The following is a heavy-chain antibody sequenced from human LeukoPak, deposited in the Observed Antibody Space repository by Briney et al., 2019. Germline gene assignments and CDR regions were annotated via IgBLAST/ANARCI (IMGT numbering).Heavy chain of an antibody. CDR3: VRGYYYFDY. Sequence: SETLSLTCTVSGGSISSSAYYWGWIRQPPGKGLEWIGNIYYSGSTYYNPSLKSRVTISIDTSKNQFSLKLSSVTAADTAVYYCVRGYYYFDYWGQGTLVTVSS. CDR1: GGSISSSAYY. CDR2: IYYSGST. V-gene: IGHV4-39*07. J-gene: IGHJ4*02. D-gene: IGHD2-21*01.